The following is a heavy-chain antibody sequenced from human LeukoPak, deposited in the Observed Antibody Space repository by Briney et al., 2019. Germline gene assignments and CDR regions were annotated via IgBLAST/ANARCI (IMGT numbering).Heavy chain of an antibody. CDR3: ARIRGLGVNWFDP. J-gene: IGHJ5*02. Sequence: SGPTLVNPTETLTLTCTVSGVSLSNARMGASWIRQPPGKALEWLAHIFSNDEKSYSTSLKSRLTISKDTSKSQVVLTMTNMDPVDTATYYCARIRGLGVNWFDPWGQGTLVTVSS. CDR2: IFSNDEK. D-gene: IGHD3-10*01. CDR1: GVSLSNARMG. V-gene: IGHV2-26*01.